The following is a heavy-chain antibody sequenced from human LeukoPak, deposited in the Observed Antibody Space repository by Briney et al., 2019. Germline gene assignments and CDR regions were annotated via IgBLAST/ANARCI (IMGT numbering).Heavy chain of an antibody. CDR1: GYTFTGYY. D-gene: IGHD2-15*01. CDR2: INPNSGGT. V-gene: IGHV1-2*06. CDR3: ARASIVVVVAATVVFDY. Sequence: ASVKVSCKASGYTFTGYYMHWVRQAPGQGLEWMGRINPNSGGTNYAQKFQGRVTMTRDTSISTAYMELSRLRSDDTAVYYCARASIVVVVAATVVFDYWGQGTLVTVSS. J-gene: IGHJ4*02.